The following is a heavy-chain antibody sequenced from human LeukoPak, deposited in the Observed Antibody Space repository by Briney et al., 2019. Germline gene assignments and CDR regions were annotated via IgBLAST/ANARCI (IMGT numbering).Heavy chain of an antibody. V-gene: IGHV3-21*01. CDR1: GFTFSSYS. CDR2: ISSSSSYI. Sequence: GGSLRLSCGASGFTFSSYSMNWVRQAPGKGLEWVSSISSSSSYIYYADSVKGRFTISRDNAKNSLYLQMNSLRAEDTAVYYCATLTHTTYYYDSSGYYIDYWGQGTLVTVSS. J-gene: IGHJ4*02. D-gene: IGHD3-22*01. CDR3: ATLTHTTYYYDSSGYYIDY.